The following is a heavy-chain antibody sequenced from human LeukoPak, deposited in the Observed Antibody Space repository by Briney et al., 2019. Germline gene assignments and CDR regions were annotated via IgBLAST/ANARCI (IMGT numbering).Heavy chain of an antibody. CDR2: ISRTSNTV. CDR1: GFTFSDYS. CDR3: ARDRRDYYYYGMDV. J-gene: IGHJ6*02. V-gene: IGHV3-48*04. Sequence: PGGSLRLSCTASGFTFSDYSMNWVRQAPGKGLGWVSYISRTSNTVYYTDSVRGRFTISRANAKNSLYLQMNSLRAEDTAVYYCARDRRDYYYYGMDVWGQGTTVTVSS.